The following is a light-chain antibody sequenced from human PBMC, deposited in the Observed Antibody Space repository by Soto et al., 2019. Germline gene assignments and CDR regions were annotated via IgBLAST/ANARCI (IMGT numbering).Light chain of an antibody. CDR1: QSVSSSY. J-gene: IGKJ2*01. Sequence: EIVLTQSPGTLSLSPGERATLSCRASQSVSSSYLAWYQQKPGQAPRLLIYGASSRATGIQVRFSGSGSGTDFTLIISRLEPEDFAVYYCQQYGSSSYTFGQGTKLEIK. CDR3: QQYGSSSYT. CDR2: GAS. V-gene: IGKV3-20*01.